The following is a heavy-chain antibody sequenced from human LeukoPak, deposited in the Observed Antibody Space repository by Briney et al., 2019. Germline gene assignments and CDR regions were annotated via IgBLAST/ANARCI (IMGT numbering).Heavy chain of an antibody. J-gene: IGHJ5*02. CDR3: ARIITMVRGVIPWFDP. V-gene: IGHV3-7*01. Sequence: GGSLRLSCAASGFTFSSYCMSWVRQAPGKGREWLANIKQDGSEKYYVDSVKGRFTISRDNAKNSLYLQMNSLRAEDTAVYYCARIITMVRGVIPWFDPWGQGTLVTVSS. CDR1: GFTFSSYC. D-gene: IGHD3-10*01. CDR2: IKQDGSEK.